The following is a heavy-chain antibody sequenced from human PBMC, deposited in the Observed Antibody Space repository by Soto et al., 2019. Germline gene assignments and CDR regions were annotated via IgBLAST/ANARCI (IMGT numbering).Heavy chain of an antibody. Sequence: ASVKVSCKASGYTFTSYYMHWVRQAPGQGLEWMGIINPSGGSTSYAQKFQGRVTMTTDTSTSTAYMELRSLRADDTAVYCCARDVGYSNTWHPDYWGQGTLVTVSS. CDR2: INPSGGST. V-gene: IGHV1-46*01. CDR3: ARDVGYSNTWHPDY. J-gene: IGHJ4*02. CDR1: GYTFTSYY. D-gene: IGHD6-13*01.